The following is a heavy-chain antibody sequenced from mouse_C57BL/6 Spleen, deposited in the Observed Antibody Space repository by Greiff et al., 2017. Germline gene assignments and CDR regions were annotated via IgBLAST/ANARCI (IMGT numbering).Heavy chain of an antibody. J-gene: IGHJ1*03. CDR2: INPSTGGT. V-gene: IGHV1-42*01. Sequence: EVQLQESGPELVKPGASVKISCKASGYSFTGYYMNWVKQSPEKSLEWIGEINPSTGGTTYNQKFKAKATLTVDKSSSTAYMQLKSLTSEDSAVYYCARGGSSHWYFDVWGTGTTGTVSS. D-gene: IGHD1-1*01. CDR3: ARGGSSHWYFDV. CDR1: GYSFTGYY.